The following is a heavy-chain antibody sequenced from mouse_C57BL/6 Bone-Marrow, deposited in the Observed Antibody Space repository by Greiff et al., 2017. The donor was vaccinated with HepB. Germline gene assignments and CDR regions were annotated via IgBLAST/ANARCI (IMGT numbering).Heavy chain of an antibody. J-gene: IGHJ3*01. CDR3: AAAAQGLAY. V-gene: IGHV1-69*01. Sequence: VQLQQPGAELVMPGASVKLSCKASGYTFTSYWMHWVKQRPGQGLEWIGEIDPSDSYTNYNQKFKGKSTLTVDKSSSTAYMQLSSLTSEDSAVYYCAAAAQGLAYWGQGTLVTVSA. CDR2: IDPSDSYT. D-gene: IGHD3-2*02. CDR1: GYTFTSYW.